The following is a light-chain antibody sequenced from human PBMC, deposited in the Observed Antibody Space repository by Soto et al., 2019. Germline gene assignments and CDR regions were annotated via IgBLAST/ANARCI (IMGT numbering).Light chain of an antibody. CDR3: SSYTSSSSYV. CDR1: SSDVGGYNY. J-gene: IGLJ1*01. CDR2: DVS. Sequence: QSVLTQPASVSGSPGQSITISCTGNSSDVGGYNYVSWYQQHPGKAPKLMIYDVSNLPSGVSNRFSGSKSGNTASLTISGLQAEDEADYYCSSYTSSSSYVVGTGTKVTVL. V-gene: IGLV2-14*01.